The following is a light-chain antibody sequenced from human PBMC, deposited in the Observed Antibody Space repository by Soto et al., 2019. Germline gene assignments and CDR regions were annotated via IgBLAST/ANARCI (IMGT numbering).Light chain of an antibody. CDR3: XXYNSAPLT. Sequence: DIQMTHSPSSLFASVGYKDTITCRASQGISNYLAWYQQKPGKVPKLLIYAASTLQSGVPSRFSGSGSGTDFTLTISSLQPEDVATYYXXXYNSAPLTFGGGTKVDI. CDR1: QGISNY. V-gene: IGKV1-27*01. CDR2: AAS. J-gene: IGKJ4*01.